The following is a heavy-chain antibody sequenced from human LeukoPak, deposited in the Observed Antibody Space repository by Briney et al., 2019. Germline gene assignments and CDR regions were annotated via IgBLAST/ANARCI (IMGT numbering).Heavy chain of an antibody. D-gene: IGHD3-22*01. CDR3: ARCEYYYDSSGYYGYYYYYMDV. Sequence: PSETLSLTCTVSGGSISSGSYYWSWIRQPAGKGLEWIGRIYTSGSTNYNPSLKSRVTISVDTSKTQFSLKLSSVTAADTAVYYCARCEYYYDSSGYYGYYYYYMDVWGKGPRSPSP. V-gene: IGHV4-61*02. CDR2: IYTSGST. CDR1: GGSISSGSYY. J-gene: IGHJ6*03.